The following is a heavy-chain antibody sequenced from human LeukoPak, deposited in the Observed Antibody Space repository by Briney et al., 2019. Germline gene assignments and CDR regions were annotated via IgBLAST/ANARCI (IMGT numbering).Heavy chain of an antibody. D-gene: IGHD5-18*01. CDR3: ARGKLKRGYSYGYGYFDY. J-gene: IGHJ4*02. CDR1: GGSISSYC. Sequence: PSETLSLTCTVSGGSISSYCWSWIRQPPGKGLEWIGYIYYSGSTNYNPSLKSRVTISVDTSKNQFSLKLSSVTAADTAVYYCARGKLKRGYSYGYGYFDYWGQGTLVTVSS. V-gene: IGHV4-59*01. CDR2: IYYSGST.